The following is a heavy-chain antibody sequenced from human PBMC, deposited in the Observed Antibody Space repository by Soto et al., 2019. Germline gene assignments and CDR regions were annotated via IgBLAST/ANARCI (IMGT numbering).Heavy chain of an antibody. V-gene: IGHV1-2*04. J-gene: IGHJ3*02. CDR1: GYTFTGYY. D-gene: IGHD3-10*01. Sequence: GVSVKVSCKASGYTFTGYYMHWVRQAPGQGLEWMGWINPNSGGTNYAQKFQGWVTMTRDTSISTAYMELSRLRSDDTAVYYCARDSTPITSEGAFDIWGQGTMVTVSS. CDR2: INPNSGGT. CDR3: ARDSTPITSEGAFDI.